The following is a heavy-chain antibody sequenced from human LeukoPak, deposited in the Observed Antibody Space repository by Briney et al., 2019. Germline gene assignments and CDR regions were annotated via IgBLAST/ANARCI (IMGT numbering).Heavy chain of an antibody. J-gene: IGHJ5*02. CDR3: ARDPGYSSGWDWFDP. CDR2: IYATGIT. CDR1: GGSISSYH. Sequence: SETLTLTCRVSGGSISSYHWSWIRQAAGKGLEWIGRIYATGITNYNPSLKSRVTMSVDTSKNQFSLRMRSVTAADTAVYYCARDPGYSSGWDWFDPWGQGTLVTVSS. D-gene: IGHD6-19*01. V-gene: IGHV4-4*07.